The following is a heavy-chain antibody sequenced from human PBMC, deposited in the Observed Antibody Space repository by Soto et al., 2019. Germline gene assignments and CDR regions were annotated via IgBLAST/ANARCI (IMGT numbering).Heavy chain of an antibody. V-gene: IGHV1-3*01. CDR3: VRGIVTGQLAP. Sequence: ASVKVSCKASGYTFTRYTMNWVRQAPGQRLEWMGWINPDNGNTKSSQKFQDRVIITRDTSASTAYMDLSSLRSEDTAVYYCVRGIVTGQLAPWCQGTRVTVSS. D-gene: IGHD2-15*01. CDR1: GYTFTRYT. CDR2: INPDNGNT. J-gene: IGHJ5*02.